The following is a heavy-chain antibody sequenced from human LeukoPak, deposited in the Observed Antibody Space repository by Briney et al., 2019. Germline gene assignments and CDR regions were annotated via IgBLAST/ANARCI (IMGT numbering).Heavy chain of an antibody. CDR3: ARGRGIVGAIKSEIDY. CDR2: INHSGST. CDR1: GGSFSGYY. Sequence: SETLSLTCAVYGGSFSGYYWSCIRQPPGKGREWSGEINHSGSTNYNPSLKSRVTISVDTSKNQFSLTLSSVTAADTAVYYCARGRGIVGAIKSEIDYWGQGTLVTVSS. J-gene: IGHJ4*02. V-gene: IGHV4-34*01. D-gene: IGHD1-26*01.